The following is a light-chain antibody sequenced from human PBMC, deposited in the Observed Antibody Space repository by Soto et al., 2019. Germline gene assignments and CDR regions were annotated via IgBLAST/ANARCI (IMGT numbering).Light chain of an antibody. Sequence: EVVLTQSPATLSVSPGERATLSCRASQSLSSNLAWYQQKPGQAPRLLIYGASTRATGIPARFSGSGSGTDFTLTISSLQSEDFATYHCQHRGTFGQGTKVEL. CDR2: GAS. V-gene: IGKV3-15*01. CDR1: QSLSSN. CDR3: QHRGT. J-gene: IGKJ1*01.